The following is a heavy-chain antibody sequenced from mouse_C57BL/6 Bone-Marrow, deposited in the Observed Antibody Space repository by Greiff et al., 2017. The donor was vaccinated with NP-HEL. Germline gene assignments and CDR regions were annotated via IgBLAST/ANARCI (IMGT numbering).Heavy chain of an antibody. J-gene: IGHJ4*01. CDR3: ARRGKEYYAMDY. CDR1: GFTFTDYG. V-gene: IGHV5-17*01. Sequence: EVQLLESGAGLVKPGGSLTLSCAASGFTFTDYGMHWVRQAPEKGLEWVAYISSGSSTTYYADTVKGRVTITRDTAKNTLFLQMIRLRSEDTAVYYCARRGKEYYAMDYWGQGTTVTVSS. CDR2: ISSGSSTT.